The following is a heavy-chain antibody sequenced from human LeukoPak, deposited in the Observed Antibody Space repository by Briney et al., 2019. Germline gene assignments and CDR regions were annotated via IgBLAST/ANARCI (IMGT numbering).Heavy chain of an antibody. D-gene: IGHD3-3*01. CDR1: GFTFSSYG. J-gene: IGHJ6*03. V-gene: IGHV3-7*01. Sequence: GGSLRLSCAASGFTFSSYGMHWVRQAPGKGLEWVANIKQDGSEKYYVDSVKGRFTISRDNAKNSLYLQMNSLRAEDTAVYYCARDRSGYYGYYYYMDVWGKGTTVTVSS. CDR2: IKQDGSEK. CDR3: ARDRSGYYGYYYYMDV.